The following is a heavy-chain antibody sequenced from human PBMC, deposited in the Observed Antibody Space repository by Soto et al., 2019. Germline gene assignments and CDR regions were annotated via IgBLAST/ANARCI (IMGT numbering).Heavy chain of an antibody. Sequence: SETLSLTCSISGGSISSGNYYWSWIRQPPGKGLEWIGYIYYSGSTNYNPSLKSRVTISVDTSKNQFSLKLSSVTAADTAVYYCARRYGWAFDIWGQGTMVTVSS. CDR2: IYYSGST. CDR1: GGSISSGNYY. J-gene: IGHJ3*02. CDR3: ARRYGWAFDI. D-gene: IGHD3-16*01. V-gene: IGHV4-61*01.